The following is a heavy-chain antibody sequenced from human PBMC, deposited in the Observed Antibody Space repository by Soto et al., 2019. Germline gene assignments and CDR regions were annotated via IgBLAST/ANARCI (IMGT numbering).Heavy chain of an antibody. CDR3: ARVYYDILTGYYPVDY. D-gene: IGHD3-9*01. J-gene: IGHJ4*02. V-gene: IGHV3-48*01. CDR2: ISSSSSTI. Sequence: GGSLRLSCAASGFTFSSYSMNWVRQAPGKGLEWVSYISSSSSTIYYADSVKGRFTISRDNAKNSRYLQMNSLRAEDTAVYYCARVYYDILTGYYPVDYWGQGTLVTVSS. CDR1: GFTFSSYS.